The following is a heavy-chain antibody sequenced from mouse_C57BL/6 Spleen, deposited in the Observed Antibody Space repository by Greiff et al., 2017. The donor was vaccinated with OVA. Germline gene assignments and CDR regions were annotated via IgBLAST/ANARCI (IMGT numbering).Heavy chain of an antibody. CDR3: AGRGGSSPWWYFDV. CDR2: INPNNGGT. Sequence: VQLQQSGPVLVKPGASVKISCKASGYTFTDYYMNWVKQSHGKSLEWIGDINPNNGGTSYNQKFKGKATLTVDKSSSTAYMELRSLTSEDSAVYYGAGRGGSSPWWYFDVWGTGTTVTVSS. J-gene: IGHJ1*03. V-gene: IGHV1-26*01. CDR1: GYTFTDYY. D-gene: IGHD1-1*01.